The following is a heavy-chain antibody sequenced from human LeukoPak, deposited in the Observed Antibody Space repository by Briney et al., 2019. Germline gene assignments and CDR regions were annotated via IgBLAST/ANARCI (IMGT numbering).Heavy chain of an antibody. CDR1: GYTFTSYD. D-gene: IGHD3-10*01. J-gene: IGHJ3*02. V-gene: IGHV1-8*03. CDR3: ARYYYGSGRFDAFDI. CDR2: MNPNSGNT. Sequence: GASVKVSCKASGYTFTSYDINWVRQATGQGLEWMGWMNPNSGNTGYAQKFQGRVTITRNTSISTAYMELSSLRSEDTAVYYCARYYYGSGRFDAFDIWGQGTMVTVSS.